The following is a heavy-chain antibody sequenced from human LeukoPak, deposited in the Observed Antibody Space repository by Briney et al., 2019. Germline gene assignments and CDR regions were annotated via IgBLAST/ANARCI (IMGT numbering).Heavy chain of an antibody. J-gene: IGHJ4*02. CDR2: IYPGDSDS. CDR1: GYRFSNYW. V-gene: IGHV5-51*01. D-gene: IGHD6-13*01. Sequence: GESLKISCKGSGYRFSNYWIGWVRQMPEKGLEWMGIIYPGDSDSRYSPSFQGQVTISVDQSISTAYLQWSSLKASDTGIYYCARHPGRAAAGVDYWGQGTLVTVSS. CDR3: ARHPGRAAAGVDY.